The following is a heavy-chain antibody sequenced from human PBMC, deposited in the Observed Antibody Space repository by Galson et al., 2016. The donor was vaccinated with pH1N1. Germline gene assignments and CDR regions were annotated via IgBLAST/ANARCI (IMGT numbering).Heavy chain of an antibody. CDR3: ARDRNYGADPALDH. Sequence: SVKVSCKASGVTFSTFDITWVRQAPGQGLEWMGRIIPILGMTNYAQRFHGRVKITADTSTYTAYMELSSLTSDNTAMYYCARDRNYGADPALDHWGRGTLVTVSS. D-gene: IGHD3-16*01. CDR1: GVTFSTFD. CDR2: IIPILGMT. J-gene: IGHJ4*02. V-gene: IGHV1-69*04.